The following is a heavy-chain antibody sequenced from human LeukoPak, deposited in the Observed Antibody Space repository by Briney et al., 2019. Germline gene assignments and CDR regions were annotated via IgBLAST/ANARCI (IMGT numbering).Heavy chain of an antibody. D-gene: IGHD3-10*01. CDR2: IYYRRST. Sequence: SETMSLTSTVSAGSISSGGYYWSWIRQHPVKGLEWIAYIYYRRSTYYNPSLKSRVTISVDTSKNQFSLKLSSVTAADTAVYYCARVGGSGSPDYYYYGMDVWGQGTTVTVSS. J-gene: IGHJ6*02. CDR1: AGSISSGGYY. V-gene: IGHV4-31*03. CDR3: ARVGGSGSPDYYYYGMDV.